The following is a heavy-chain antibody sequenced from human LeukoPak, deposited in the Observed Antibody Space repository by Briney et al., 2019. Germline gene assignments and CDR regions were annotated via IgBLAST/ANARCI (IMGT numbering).Heavy chain of an antibody. J-gene: IGHJ4*02. D-gene: IGHD3-22*01. V-gene: IGHV3-23*01. CDR1: GFPFSSYA. CDR3: SVMHRYYGGSGYWVQ. Sequence: GGSLRLSCAASGFPFSSYAMSWVPEAPGKGLEWVSGISNSGGSTSYADSVKGRFTISRANPRNTLYMGMNSLRAEDTAVYYCSVMHRYYGGSGYWVQWGQGTLVTVSS. CDR2: ISNSGGST.